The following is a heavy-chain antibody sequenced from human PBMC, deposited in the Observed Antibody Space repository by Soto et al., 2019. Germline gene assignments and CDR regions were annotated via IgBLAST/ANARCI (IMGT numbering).Heavy chain of an antibody. D-gene: IGHD3-9*01. J-gene: IGHJ3*02. V-gene: IGHV4-59*08. Sequence: PSETLSLTCTVSGGSISSYYWSWIRQPPGKGLEWIGYIYYSGSTNYNPSLKSRVTISVDTSKNQFPLKLSSVTAADTAVYYCARRSYYDILTGYPHSHAFDIWGQGTMVTVSS. CDR2: IYYSGST. CDR3: ARRSYYDILTGYPHSHAFDI. CDR1: GGSISSYY.